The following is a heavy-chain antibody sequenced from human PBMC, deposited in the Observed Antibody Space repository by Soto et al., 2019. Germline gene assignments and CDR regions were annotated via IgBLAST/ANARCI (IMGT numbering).Heavy chain of an antibody. Sequence: SETLSLTCAVYGGSFSGYYWSWIRQPPGKGLEWIGEINHSGSTNYNPSLKSRVTISVDTSKNQFSLKLSSVTAADTAVYYCARGLLAYYGMDVWGQGTTVTVSS. D-gene: IGHD2-15*01. CDR3: ARGLLAYYGMDV. CDR2: INHSGST. J-gene: IGHJ6*02. V-gene: IGHV4-34*01. CDR1: GGSFSGYY.